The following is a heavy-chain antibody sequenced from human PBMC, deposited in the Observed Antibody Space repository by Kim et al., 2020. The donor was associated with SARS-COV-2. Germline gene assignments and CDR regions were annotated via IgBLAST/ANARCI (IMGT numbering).Heavy chain of an antibody. CDR3: ARERSGYFDY. Sequence: STNYTPSLKCRVTISVDTSKNQFSLKLSSVTAADTAVYYCARERSGYFDYWGQGTLVTVSS. V-gene: IGHV4-59*01. CDR2: ST. J-gene: IGHJ4*02.